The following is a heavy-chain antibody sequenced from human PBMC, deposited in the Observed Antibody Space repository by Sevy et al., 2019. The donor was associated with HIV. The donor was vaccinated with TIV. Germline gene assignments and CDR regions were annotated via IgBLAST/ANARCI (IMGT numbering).Heavy chain of an antibody. V-gene: IGHV3-11*01. Sequence: GGSLRLSCAASGFTFSDYYMTWIRQAPGKGLEWVSYLSNSGSDIDYADSVKGRFTISRDNAKNSLYLQMNSLRAEDTAVYYCARAGIVSPDAFDIWGQGTMVTVSS. D-gene: IGHD2-15*01. CDR1: GFTFSDYY. CDR2: LSNSGSDI. J-gene: IGHJ3*02. CDR3: ARAGIVSPDAFDI.